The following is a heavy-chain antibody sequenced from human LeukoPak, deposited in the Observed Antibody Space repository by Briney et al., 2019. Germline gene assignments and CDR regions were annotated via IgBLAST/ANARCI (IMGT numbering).Heavy chain of an antibody. J-gene: IGHJ3*02. CDR1: GDSISGFY. CDR2: IYYSGST. Sequence: SETLSLTCTVSGDSISGFYWSWIRQPPGKGLEWIGYIYYSGSTNYNPSLKSRVTISVDTSKNQFSLKLSSVTAADTAVYYCARVRNKAFDIWGQGTMVTVSS. V-gene: IGHV4-59*12. CDR3: ARVRNKAFDI.